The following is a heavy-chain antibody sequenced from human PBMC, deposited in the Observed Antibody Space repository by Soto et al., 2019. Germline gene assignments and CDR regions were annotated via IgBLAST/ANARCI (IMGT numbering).Heavy chain of an antibody. J-gene: IGHJ5*02. V-gene: IGHV3-33*01. CDR3: ARATYYYDSSGPHWFDP. CDR2: IWFDGSNK. Sequence: PGGSLRLSCAASGFTFSSYGMHWVRQAPGKGLEWVAVIWFDGSNKYYTDSVKGRFTISRDNSKNTLYLQMNSLRAEDTAVYYCARATYYYDSSGPHWFDPWGQGTLVTVSS. D-gene: IGHD3-22*01. CDR1: GFTFSSYG.